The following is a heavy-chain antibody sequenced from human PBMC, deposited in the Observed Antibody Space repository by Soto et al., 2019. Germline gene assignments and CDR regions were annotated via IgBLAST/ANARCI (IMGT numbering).Heavy chain of an antibody. J-gene: IGHJ4*02. V-gene: IGHV1-18*01. CDR3: ATSTRVVVITTELDY. CDR1: GYTFTSYG. CDR2: ISAYNGNT. Sequence: ASVKVSCKASGYTFTSYGISWVRQAPGQGLEWMGWISAYNGNTNYAQKLQGRVTMTTDTSTSTAYMELRSLRSDDTAVYYCATSTRVVVITTELDYWGQGTLVTVSS. D-gene: IGHD3-22*01.